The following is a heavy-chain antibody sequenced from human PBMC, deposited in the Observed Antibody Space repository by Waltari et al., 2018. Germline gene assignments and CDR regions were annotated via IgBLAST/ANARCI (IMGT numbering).Heavy chain of an antibody. J-gene: IGHJ4*02. CDR3: TTAYLGDFDY. V-gene: IGHV3-15*01. CDR2: IKSKTDGGTT. Sequence: EVQLVESGGGLVKPGGSLRLSCAASGFTFSTAWMSWGSQAPGKGLEWVGRIKSKTDGGTTDYAAPVKGRFTISRDDSKNTLYLQMNSLKTEDTAVYYCTTAYLGDFDYWGQGTLVTVSS. CDR1: GFTFSTAW.